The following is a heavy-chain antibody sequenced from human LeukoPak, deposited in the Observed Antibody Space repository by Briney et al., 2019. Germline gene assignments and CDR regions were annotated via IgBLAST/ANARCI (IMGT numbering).Heavy chain of an antibody. CDR3: ARADVVVPAAAYYYYYGMDV. Sequence: QAGGCLRLSCAASGFTFSSTAMPWGRQAPGKRLGGVAGISYAGSNKYYADSVNGRFTISRDSSKTTLYLPMNSLRAEDTAVYYCARADVVVPAAAYYYYYGMDVWGQGTTVTVSS. V-gene: IGHV3-30*03. CDR1: GFTFSSTA. D-gene: IGHD2-2*01. J-gene: IGHJ6*02. CDR2: ISYAGSNK.